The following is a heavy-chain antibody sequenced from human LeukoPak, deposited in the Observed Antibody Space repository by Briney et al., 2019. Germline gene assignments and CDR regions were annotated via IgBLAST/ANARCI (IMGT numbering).Heavy chain of an antibody. D-gene: IGHD6-13*01. CDR3: AKGPRPSAAGPFGAEYFQH. Sequence: PGGSLRLSCAASGFTFSSYWMSWVRQAPGKGLEWVANIKQDGSEKYYVDSVKGRFTISRDNAKNSLYLQMNSLRTEDTALYYCAKGPRPSAAGPFGAEYFQHWGQGTLVTVSS. CDR1: GFTFSSYW. V-gene: IGHV3-7*03. J-gene: IGHJ1*01. CDR2: IKQDGSEK.